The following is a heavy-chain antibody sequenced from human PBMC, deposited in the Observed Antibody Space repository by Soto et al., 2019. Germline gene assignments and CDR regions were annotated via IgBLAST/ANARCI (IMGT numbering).Heavy chain of an antibody. V-gene: IGHV1-18*04. Sequence: QVQLLQSGAEVKKPGASVKVSCKASGYTFTSYGIRWVRQAPGQGIEWMGWISGYNGNKNYAQKPQGRVTMTTDTSTSTGYMELRSLRSDDAAVYYCARDGNSDFWSCYWSHLGYYGMDVWGQGTTVTVSS. CDR1: GYTFTSYG. CDR2: ISGYNGNK. D-gene: IGHD3-3*01. J-gene: IGHJ6*02. CDR3: ARDGNSDFWSCYWSHLGYYGMDV.